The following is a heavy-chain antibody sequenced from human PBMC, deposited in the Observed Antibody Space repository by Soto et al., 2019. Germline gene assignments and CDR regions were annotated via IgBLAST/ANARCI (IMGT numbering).Heavy chain of an antibody. CDR3: ARVASEIVVVPAAMVDWFDP. Sequence: SETLSLTCTVSGGSISSGGYYWSWIRQHPGKGLEWIGYIYYSGSTYYNPSLKSRVTISVDTSKNQFSLKLSSVTAADTAVYYCARVASEIVVVPAAMVDWFDPWGQGTLVTVSA. CDR2: IYYSGST. D-gene: IGHD2-2*01. J-gene: IGHJ5*02. CDR1: GGSISSGGYY. V-gene: IGHV4-31*03.